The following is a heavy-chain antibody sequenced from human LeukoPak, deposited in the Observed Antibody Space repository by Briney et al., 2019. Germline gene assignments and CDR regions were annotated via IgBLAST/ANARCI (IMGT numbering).Heavy chain of an antibody. Sequence: SETLSLTCTVSGGSISSYYWSWIRQPPGKGLEWIGYIYYSGSTNYNPSLKSRVTISVDTSKNQFSPKLSSVTAADTAVYYCAREGSNSIDYWGQGTLVTVSS. CDR2: IYYSGST. J-gene: IGHJ4*02. CDR1: GGSISSYY. CDR3: AREGSNSIDY. V-gene: IGHV4-59*01.